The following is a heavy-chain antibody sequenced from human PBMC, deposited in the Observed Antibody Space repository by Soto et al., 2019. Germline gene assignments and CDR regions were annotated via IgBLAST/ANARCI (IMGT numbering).Heavy chain of an antibody. CDR1: GGTFSSYA. CDR3: ATSTWIQLWPTAGVVRLESGGRQSATNYYFDY. D-gene: IGHD5-18*01. Sequence: ASVKVSCKASGGTFSSYAISWVRQAPGQGLEWMGGIIPIFGTANYAQKFQGRVTITADESTSTAYMELSSLRSEDTAVYYCATSTWIQLWPTAGVVRLESGGRQSATNYYFDYWGQGTLVTVSS. V-gene: IGHV1-69*13. CDR2: IIPIFGTA. J-gene: IGHJ4*02.